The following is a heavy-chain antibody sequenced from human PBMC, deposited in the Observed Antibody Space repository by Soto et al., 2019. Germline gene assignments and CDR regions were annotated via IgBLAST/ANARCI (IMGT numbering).Heavy chain of an antibody. Sequence: QVQLQESGPGLVKPSQTLSLTCSVSGGSISSGGNYWNWIRQHPGKGLEWIGYIYYSGSTYYNPSLKXXVXVSVDTSKNQFSLKLSSVTAADTAVYYCARDPSIADFYGMDVWGQGTTVTVSS. J-gene: IGHJ6*02. V-gene: IGHV4-31*03. CDR3: ARDPSIADFYGMDV. D-gene: IGHD6-13*01. CDR2: IYYSGST. CDR1: GGSISSGGNY.